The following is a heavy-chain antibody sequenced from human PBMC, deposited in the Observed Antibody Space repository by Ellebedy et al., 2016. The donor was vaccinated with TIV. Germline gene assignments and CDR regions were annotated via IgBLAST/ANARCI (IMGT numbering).Heavy chain of an antibody. J-gene: IGHJ4*02. V-gene: IGHV3-23*01. D-gene: IGHD2-15*01. Sequence: GESLKISCAASGFTFSNYAMSWVRQAPGKGLEWVSGISGSGGSTYYADSVQGRFTISRDNSKNTLYLQMNRLRAEDTAVYYCAKDGGELDVGVVAATPTDTADFDYWGQGTLVTVSS. CDR2: ISGSGGST. CDR1: GFTFSNYA. CDR3: AKDGGELDVGVVAATPTDTADFDY.